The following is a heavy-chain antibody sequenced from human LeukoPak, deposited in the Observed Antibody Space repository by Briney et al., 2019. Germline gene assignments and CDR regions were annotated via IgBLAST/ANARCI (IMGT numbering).Heavy chain of an antibody. J-gene: IGHJ4*02. D-gene: IGHD3-9*01. CDR1: GGSISSYY. CDR3: AREPNYDILTGYYTVQDY. Sequence: SETLSLTCTVSGGSISSYYWSWIRQPAGKGLEWIGRIYTSGSTNYNPSLKSRVTMSVDTSKNQFSLKLSSVTAADTAVYYCAREPNYDILTGYYTVQDYWGQGTLVTVSS. V-gene: IGHV4-4*07. CDR2: IYTSGST.